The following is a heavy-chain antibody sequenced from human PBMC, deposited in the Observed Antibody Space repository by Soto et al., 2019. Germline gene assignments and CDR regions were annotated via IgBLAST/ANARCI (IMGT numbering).Heavy chain of an antibody. CDR2: VSTSGRST. CDR1: GFIFSEST. CDR3: GKQATGLVGVAFDY. Sequence: GGSLRLSCSASGFIFSESTIYWVRQVPGKGLEAISAVSTSGRSTYYADSVKDRFTISRDNSKNTLFLQMGSLRPEDTAIYYCGKQATGLVGVAFDYWAEGSQVTVSS. V-gene: IGHV3-64D*06. D-gene: IGHD2-15*01. J-gene: IGHJ4*02.